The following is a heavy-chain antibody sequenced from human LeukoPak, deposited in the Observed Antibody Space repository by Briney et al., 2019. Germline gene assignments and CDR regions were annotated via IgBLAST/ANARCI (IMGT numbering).Heavy chain of an antibody. Sequence: GGSLRLSCAASGFTVSSNYTSWVRQAPGKGLEWVSVIYSGGSTYYADSVKGRFTISRDNSKNTLYLQMNSLRAEDTAVYYCARTCSGGSCYFDYWGQGTLVTVSS. CDR3: ARTCSGGSCYFDY. CDR2: IYSGGST. D-gene: IGHD2-15*01. J-gene: IGHJ4*02. CDR1: GFTVSSNY. V-gene: IGHV3-53*01.